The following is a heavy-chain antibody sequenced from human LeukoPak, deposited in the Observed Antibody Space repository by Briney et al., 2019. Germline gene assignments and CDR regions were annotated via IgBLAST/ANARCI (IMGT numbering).Heavy chain of an antibody. J-gene: IGHJ4*02. Sequence: GGSLRLSCAASGFTFSSYAMSWVRQAPGKGLEWVSAISGSGGSTYYADSVKGRFTISRDNSKNTLYPQMNSLRAEDTAVYYCAKVGIAVAHYCYFDYWGQGTLATVSS. D-gene: IGHD6-19*01. CDR1: GFTFSSYA. CDR3: AKVGIAVAHYCYFDY. CDR2: ISGSGGST. V-gene: IGHV3-23*01.